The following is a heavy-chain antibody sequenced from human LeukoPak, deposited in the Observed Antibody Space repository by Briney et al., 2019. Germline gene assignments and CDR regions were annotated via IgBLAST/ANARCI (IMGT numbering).Heavy chain of an antibody. J-gene: IGHJ4*02. CDR1: GYTLTELS. CDR2: FDPEDGET. Sequence: ASVKVSCKVSGYTLTELSMHWVRQAPGKGLEWMGGFDPEDGETIYAQKFLGRVTMTEDTSTDTAYMELSSLRSEDTAVYYCATGRGEWDPMAYWGQGTLVTVSS. CDR3: ATGRGEWDPMAY. V-gene: IGHV1-24*01. D-gene: IGHD3-16*01.